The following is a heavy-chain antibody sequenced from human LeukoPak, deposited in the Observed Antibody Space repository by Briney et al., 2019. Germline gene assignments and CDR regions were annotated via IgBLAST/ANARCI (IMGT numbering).Heavy chain of an antibody. J-gene: IGHJ4*02. D-gene: IGHD5-18*01. Sequence: ASVKVSCKASGYTFTGYYMHWVRQAPGQGLEWMGLINPNSGGTNYAQKFQGRVTMTRDTSISTAYMELSRLRSDDTAVYYYARESTAMVFDYWGQGTLVTVSS. CDR2: INPNSGGT. CDR1: GYTFTGYY. CDR3: ARESTAMVFDY. V-gene: IGHV1-2*02.